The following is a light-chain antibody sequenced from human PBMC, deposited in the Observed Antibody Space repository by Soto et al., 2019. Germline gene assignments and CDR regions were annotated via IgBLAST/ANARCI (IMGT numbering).Light chain of an antibody. CDR2: WAS. Sequence: DIVMTQSPDSLAVSLGERATINCKSSQSVLYSSNNKNYLAWYQQKPGQPPKLLIYWASTRESGVPDRFSGSGSGTEFTVTNSCLQAEDVAVYYCQQDDSPPLTFGGGTKVEIK. CDR3: QQDDSPPLT. V-gene: IGKV4-1*01. J-gene: IGKJ4*01. CDR1: QSVLYSSNNKNY.